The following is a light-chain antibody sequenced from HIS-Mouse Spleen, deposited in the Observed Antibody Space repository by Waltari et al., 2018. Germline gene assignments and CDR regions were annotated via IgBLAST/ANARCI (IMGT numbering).Light chain of an antibody. Sequence: QSALTQPASVSGSPGQSITIPCPGTISDFGCVNLFSWYQQHPGKAPKLMIYEGSKRPSGVSNRFSGSKSGNTASLTISGLQAEDEADYYCCSYAGSSTWVFGGGTKLTVL. CDR3: CSYAGSSTWV. J-gene: IGLJ3*02. CDR2: EGS. CDR1: ISDFGCVNL. V-gene: IGLV2-23*01.